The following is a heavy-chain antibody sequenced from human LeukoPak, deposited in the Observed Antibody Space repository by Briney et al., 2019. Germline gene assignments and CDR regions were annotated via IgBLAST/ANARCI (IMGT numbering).Heavy chain of an antibody. V-gene: IGHV3-30-3*01. J-gene: IGHJ6*02. Sequence: GGSLRLPCAASGFTFSSYAMHWVRQAPGKGLEWVAVISYDGSNKYYADSVKGRFTISRDNSKNTLYLQMNSLRAEDTAVYYCARETAYYDFWSGSQDYYYYGMDVWGQGTTVTVSS. D-gene: IGHD3-3*01. CDR1: GFTFSSYA. CDR2: ISYDGSNK. CDR3: ARETAYYDFWSGSQDYYYYGMDV.